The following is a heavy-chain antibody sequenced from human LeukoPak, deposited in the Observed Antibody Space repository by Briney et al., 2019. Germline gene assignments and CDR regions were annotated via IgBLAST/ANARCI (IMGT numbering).Heavy chain of an antibody. V-gene: IGHV3-23*01. D-gene: IGHD3-10*01. CDR1: RFTLSSYA. CDR3: AKDRSYGSGTLYPLFDF. Sequence: GGSLRLSCAASRFTLSSYAMSWVRLAPGKGLGGVSSHIGNGYSTYYPDSMKGRFTISRDNSKSTLFLQLNTLTAEDTAIYYCAKDRSYGSGTLYPLFDFRGLGTLVTVSS. CDR2: HIGNGYST. J-gene: IGHJ4*02.